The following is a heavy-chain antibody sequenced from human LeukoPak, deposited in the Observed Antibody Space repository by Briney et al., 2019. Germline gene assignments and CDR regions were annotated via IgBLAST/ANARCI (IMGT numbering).Heavy chain of an antibody. Sequence: SVTVSCTSSGGTFSSYAISWVRPAPGQWLEWMGGIIPILGTANYAPKFQGRVTITADESTSTAYMELSSLRSEDTAVYYCARVSPEGYYFDYWGQGTLVTVSS. J-gene: IGHJ4*02. CDR1: GGTFSSYA. CDR3: ARVSPEGYYFDY. CDR2: IIPILGTA. V-gene: IGHV1-69*13.